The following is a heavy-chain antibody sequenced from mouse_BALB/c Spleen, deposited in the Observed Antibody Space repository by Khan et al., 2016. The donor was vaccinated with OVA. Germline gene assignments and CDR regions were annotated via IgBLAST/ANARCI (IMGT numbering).Heavy chain of an antibody. CDR3: ARSPYGNFGY. J-gene: IGHJ3*02. V-gene: IGHV5-9-3*01. D-gene: IGHD2-1*01. CDR2: ISSDGDYT. CDR1: GFTFSTYA. Sequence: EVKLMESGGGLVKPGGSLKLSCEVSGFTFSTYAMSWVRQTPEKRLEWVASISSDGDYTFYLDSVKGRFTISRDNATNTLYLEMSSLRSDDTAMFYCARSPYGNFGYWGQGTLVTVSA.